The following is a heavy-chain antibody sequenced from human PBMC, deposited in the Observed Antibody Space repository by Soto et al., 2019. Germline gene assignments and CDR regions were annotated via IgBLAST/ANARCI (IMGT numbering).Heavy chain of an antibody. CDR1: EGTFNSYA. J-gene: IGHJ4*02. CDR3: ASGASRWYPYFFDS. V-gene: IGHV1-69*01. Sequence: QAQVVQSGAEVRKPGSSVKLSCKASEGTFNSYAIAWVRQAPGQGLEWMGGIIPYYNTLNYAQKFQDRVTSSADGSTNTVYMELSSLRSDDTAVYFCASGASRWYPYFFDSWAQGTLVTVSS. CDR2: IIPYYNTL. D-gene: IGHD6-13*01.